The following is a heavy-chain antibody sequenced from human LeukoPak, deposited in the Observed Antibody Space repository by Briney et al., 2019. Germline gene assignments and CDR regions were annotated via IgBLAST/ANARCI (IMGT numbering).Heavy chain of an antibody. D-gene: IGHD3-9*01. J-gene: IGHJ4*02. CDR2: IYSGGST. V-gene: IGHV3-53*01. CDR1: GFTVSSNY. CDR3: ARGTPNIQDILTGYWASFDY. Sequence: PGGSLRLSCAASGFTVSSNYMSWVRQAPGKGLEWVSVIYSGGSTYYADSVKGRFTISRDNSKNTLYLQMNSLRAEDTAVYYCARGTPNIQDILTGYWASFDYWGQGTLVTVSS.